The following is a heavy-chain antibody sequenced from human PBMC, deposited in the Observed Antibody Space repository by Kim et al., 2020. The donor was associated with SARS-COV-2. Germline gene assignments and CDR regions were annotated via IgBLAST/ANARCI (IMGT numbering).Heavy chain of an antibody. V-gene: IGHV4-59*09. J-gene: IGHJ4*02. CDR3: ARGESDSWYGY. CDR2: ST. Sequence: STNFNPSLKSRLTISLDTSKNQFSMKLRSVTAAVTAFYYCARGESDSWYGYWGQGTQVTVSS. D-gene: IGHD6-13*01.